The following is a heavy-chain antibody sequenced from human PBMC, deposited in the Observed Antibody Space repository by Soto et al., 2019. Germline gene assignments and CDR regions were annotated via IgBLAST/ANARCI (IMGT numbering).Heavy chain of an antibody. V-gene: IGHV1-24*01. Sequence: APVKVSCKVSGYTLTELSMHWVRQAPGKGLEWMGGFDPEDGETIYAQKFQGRVTMTEDTSTDTAYMELSSLRSEDTAVYYCATGIQLWLPYYYYYGMDVWGQGTTVTVSS. D-gene: IGHD5-18*01. CDR2: FDPEDGET. CDR3: ATGIQLWLPYYYYYGMDV. J-gene: IGHJ6*02. CDR1: GYTLTELS.